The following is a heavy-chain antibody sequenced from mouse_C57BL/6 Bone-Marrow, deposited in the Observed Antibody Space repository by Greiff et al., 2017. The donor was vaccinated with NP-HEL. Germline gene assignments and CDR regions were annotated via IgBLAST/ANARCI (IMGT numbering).Heavy chain of an antibody. V-gene: IGHV5-16*01. D-gene: IGHD2-4*01. CDR1: GFTFSDYY. J-gene: IGHJ4*01. CDR3: AREGGLRRRTYARDY. CDR2: INYDGSST. Sequence: EVQGVESEGGLVQPGLSLPLSFPPSGFTFSDYYMAWVRQVPEKGLDWVANINYDGSSTYYLDSLKSRFIISRDNAKNILYLQMSSLKSEDTATYYCAREGGLRRRTYARDYWGQGTSVTVSS.